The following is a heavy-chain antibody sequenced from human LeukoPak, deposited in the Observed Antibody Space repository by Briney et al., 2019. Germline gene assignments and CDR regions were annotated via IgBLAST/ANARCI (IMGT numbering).Heavy chain of an antibody. Sequence: SETLSLTCAVYGGSFSGYYWSWIRQPPGKGLEWIGEINHSGSTYYNPSLKSRVTISVDTSKNQFSLKLSSVTAADTAVYYCARAAMYYDSSGYAIDYWGQGTLVTVSS. V-gene: IGHV4-34*01. D-gene: IGHD3-22*01. CDR3: ARAAMYYDSSGYAIDY. J-gene: IGHJ4*02. CDR1: GGSFSGYY. CDR2: INHSGST.